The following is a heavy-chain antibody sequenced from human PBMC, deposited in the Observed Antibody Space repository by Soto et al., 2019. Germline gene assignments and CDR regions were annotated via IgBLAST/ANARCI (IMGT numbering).Heavy chain of an antibody. J-gene: IGHJ4*02. CDR3: AKDLRHDGVWDFDY. Sequence: GGSLRLSCAASGFTFSSYTMTWVRQAPGKGLEWVSGINSGGRTYYADSVKGRFTISRDDSKNTLYLQIISLRAEDTAVYYCAKDLRHDGVWDFDYWGQGTLVTVSS. V-gene: IGHV3-23*01. CDR1: GFTFSSYT. D-gene: IGHD4-17*01. CDR2: INSGGRT.